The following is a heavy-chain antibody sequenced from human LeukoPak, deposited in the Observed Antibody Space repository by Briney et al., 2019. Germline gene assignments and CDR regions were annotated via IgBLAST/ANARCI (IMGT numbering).Heavy chain of an antibody. Sequence: ASVKVSCKASGYTFTSYYMHWVRQAPGQGLEWMGIINPSGGSTSYAQKFQGRVTMTEDTSTDTAYMELSSLRSEDTAVYYCATVGGTIFGVVSKFDYWGQGTLVTVSS. D-gene: IGHD3-3*01. CDR2: INPSGGST. CDR1: GYTFTSYY. J-gene: IGHJ4*02. CDR3: ATVGGTIFGVVSKFDY. V-gene: IGHV1-46*01.